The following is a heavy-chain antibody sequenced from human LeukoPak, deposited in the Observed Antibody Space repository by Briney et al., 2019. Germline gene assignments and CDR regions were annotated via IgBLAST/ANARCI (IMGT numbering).Heavy chain of an antibody. J-gene: IGHJ6*03. D-gene: IGHD6-19*01. CDR2: ISGSGGST. CDR3: ARAESSGWSSTSYMDV. V-gene: IGHV3-23*01. Sequence: GGSLRLSCAASGFTFSSYAMSWVRQAPGKGLEWVSAISGSGGSTYYADSVKGRFTISRDNSKNTLYLQMNSLRAEDTAVYYCARAESSGWSSTSYMDVWGKGTTVTISS. CDR1: GFTFSSYA.